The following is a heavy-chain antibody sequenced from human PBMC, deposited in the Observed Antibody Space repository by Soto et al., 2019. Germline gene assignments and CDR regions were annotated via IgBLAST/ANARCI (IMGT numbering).Heavy chain of an antibody. CDR3: ARSVSFRYQLLKRGMDV. CDR1: GGTFSSYA. J-gene: IGHJ6*02. Sequence: QVQLVQFGAEVKKPGSSVKVSCKASGGTFSSYAISWVRQAPGQGLEWMGGTIPIFATANYAQKFQGRVIITVDETTSTAYMELSSLRSEDTAVYYCARSVSFRYQLLKRGMDVWGQGTTVTVSS. V-gene: IGHV1-69*01. D-gene: IGHD2-2*01. CDR2: TIPIFATA.